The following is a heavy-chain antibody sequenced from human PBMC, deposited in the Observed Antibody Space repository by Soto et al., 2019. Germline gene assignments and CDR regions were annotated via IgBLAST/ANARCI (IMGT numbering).Heavy chain of an antibody. CDR3: VKDRSGWGSFDI. D-gene: IGHD3-16*01. Sequence: EVPVLESGGGLVQPGGSLRLSCSASGFTFNDINWVRQAPGKGLEWISRITGGGHTDYVDSVKGRCTISRDNSKNTGYLQMNSLRVDDTAVYYCVKDRSGWGSFDIVGPRDSRHRLF. V-gene: IGHV3-23*01. J-gene: IGHJ3*02. CDR2: ITGGGHT. CDR1: GFTFND.